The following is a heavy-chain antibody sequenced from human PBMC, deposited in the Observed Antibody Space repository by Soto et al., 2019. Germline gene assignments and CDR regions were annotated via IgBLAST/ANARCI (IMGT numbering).Heavy chain of an antibody. D-gene: IGHD2-15*01. CDR3: ISHEDTIDY. J-gene: IGHJ4*02. CDR1: GFTFSDSA. Sequence: GGSLRLSCAASGFTFSDSAVYWVRQAPGKGLEWVGQIRSKANSYATAYAASVKGRFTISRDYSKNTAYLQMNSLITEDTAVYYCISHEDTIDYWGQGSLVTVSS. CDR2: IRSKANSYAT. V-gene: IGHV3-73*01.